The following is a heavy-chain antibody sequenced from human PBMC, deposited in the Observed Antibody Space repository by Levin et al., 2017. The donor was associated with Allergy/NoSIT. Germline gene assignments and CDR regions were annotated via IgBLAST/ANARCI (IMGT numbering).Heavy chain of an antibody. Sequence: SCAASGFTFSDYYMSWIRQAPGKGLEWVSYISSSGSTIYYADSVKGRFTISRDNAKNSLYLQMNSLRAEDTAVYYCARDSYCGGDCYTPGYWGQGTLVTVSS. CDR3: ARDSYCGGDCYTPGY. CDR1: GFTFSDYY. J-gene: IGHJ4*02. D-gene: IGHD2-21*02. CDR2: ISSSGSTI. V-gene: IGHV3-11*01.